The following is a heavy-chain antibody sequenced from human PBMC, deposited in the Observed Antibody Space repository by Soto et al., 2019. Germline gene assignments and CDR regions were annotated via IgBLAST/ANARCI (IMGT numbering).Heavy chain of an antibody. V-gene: IGHV4-4*02. CDR3: ARSAGWYAVHS. D-gene: IGHD6-19*01. J-gene: IGHJ4*02. CDR1: GDSVSSPYY. CDR2: VFHTGTT. Sequence: QVQLQESGPGLVKPSGTLSLTCAVSGDSVSSPYYWCWVRQPPGKGLEWIGEVFHTGTTSYNPSLRGRVTTSMDKSNNQFSLALTSVTAADTAVYYGARSAGWYAVHSWGPGTLVIVSS.